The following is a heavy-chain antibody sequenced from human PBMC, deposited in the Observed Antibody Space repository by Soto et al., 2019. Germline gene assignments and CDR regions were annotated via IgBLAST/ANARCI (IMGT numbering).Heavy chain of an antibody. D-gene: IGHD6-13*01. V-gene: IGHV4-59*01. Sequence: SETLSLTCTVSGGSISSYYWSWIRQPPGKGLEWIEYIYYSGSTNYNPSLKSRVTISVDTSKNQFSLKLSSVTAADTAVYYCARGRIAAAGTTEGHYYYYMDVWGKGTTVTVSS. CDR3: ARGRIAAAGTTEGHYYYYMDV. CDR1: GGSISSYY. CDR2: IYYSGST. J-gene: IGHJ6*03.